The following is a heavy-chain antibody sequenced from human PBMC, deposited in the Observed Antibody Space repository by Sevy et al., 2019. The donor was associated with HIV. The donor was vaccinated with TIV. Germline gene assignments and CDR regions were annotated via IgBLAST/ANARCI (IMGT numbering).Heavy chain of an antibody. CDR2: IAYDGSNK. CDR3: ARPRFLEWLSSAAFDI. V-gene: IGHV3-30*04. CDR1: GFVFSSYA. D-gene: IGHD3-3*01. Sequence: GGCLRLSCTASGFVFSSYAMRWVRQAPGKGLEWVAFIAYDGSNKNYADSVKGRFTLSRDNSKNTLYLQMNSLGAEDTTVYYCARPRFLEWLSSAAFDIWGQGTMVTVSS. J-gene: IGHJ3*02.